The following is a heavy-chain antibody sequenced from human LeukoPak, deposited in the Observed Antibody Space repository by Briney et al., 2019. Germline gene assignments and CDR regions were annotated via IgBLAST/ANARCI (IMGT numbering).Heavy chain of an antibody. D-gene: IGHD3-10*01. Sequence: GESLQISCKGSGYSFTSYWIGWVRQMPGKGLVWMGIIYPGDSDTRYSPSFQGQVTISADKSISTAYLQWSSLKASDTAMYYCARHSGYNSGSRRRYYFYGMDVWGQGTTVTVSS. V-gene: IGHV5-51*01. CDR3: ARHSGYNSGSRRRYYFYGMDV. CDR1: GYSFTSYW. CDR2: IYPGDSDT. J-gene: IGHJ6*02.